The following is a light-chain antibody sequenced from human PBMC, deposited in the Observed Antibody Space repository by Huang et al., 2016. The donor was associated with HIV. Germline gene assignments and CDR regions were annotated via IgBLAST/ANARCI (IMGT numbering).Light chain of an antibody. J-gene: IGKJ1*01. CDR1: QSVNSN. CDR3: QHYNDWPPWT. CDR2: GAS. V-gene: IGKV3-15*01. Sequence: EIVMTQSPATLSVSPGERATLSCRASQSVNSNLAWYQQKPGQAPRRFIYGASTRATGIPARFSGSGSGTEFTLTISSLQSEDCAVYYCQHYNDWPPWTFGQGTKVEIK.